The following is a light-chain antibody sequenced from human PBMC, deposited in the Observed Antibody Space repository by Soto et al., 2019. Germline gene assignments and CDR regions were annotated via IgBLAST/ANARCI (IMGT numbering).Light chain of an antibody. V-gene: IGLV2-8*01. Sequence: QSVLTQPPSASGSPGQSVTIPCTGTSSDVGAYDHVSWYQQHPGKAPKLIIYELAKRPAGVPDRSSGSKSGNTASLTVSGLQAEDEADYFCSSDAGDHNYVFGTGTKVTVL. J-gene: IGLJ1*01. CDR1: SSDVGAYDH. CDR3: SSDAGDHNYV. CDR2: ELA.